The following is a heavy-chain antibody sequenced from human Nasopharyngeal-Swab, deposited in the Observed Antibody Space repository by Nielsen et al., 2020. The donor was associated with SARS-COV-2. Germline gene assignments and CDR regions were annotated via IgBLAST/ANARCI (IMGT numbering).Heavy chain of an antibody. CDR1: GFTFSNFA. D-gene: IGHD5-12*01. CDR2: ISGSDHTT. J-gene: IGHJ6*02. V-gene: IGHV3-23*01. Sequence: EGSLRLSCAASGFTFSNFAMSWVRQAPGKGLEWVSVISGSDHTTYYADSVKGRFTISRDNSKNTVNLQMNSLRVEDTAIYYCAKDRDSGDDSDDYYHYYGMDVWGQGTTVTVFS. CDR3: AKDRDSGDDSDDYYHYYGMDV.